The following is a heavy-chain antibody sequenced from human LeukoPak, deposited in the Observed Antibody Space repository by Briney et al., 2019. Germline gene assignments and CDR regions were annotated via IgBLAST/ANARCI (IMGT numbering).Heavy chain of an antibody. Sequence: GGSLRLSCAASGFTFSSYGMHWVRQAPGKGLEWVAVISYDGSSKYYADSVKGRFTISRDNSKNTLYLQMNSLRAEDTAVYYCAKDYYGGNPLGYFDYWGQGTLVTVSS. CDR3: AKDYYGGNPLGYFDY. CDR1: GFTFSSYG. J-gene: IGHJ4*02. CDR2: ISYDGSSK. V-gene: IGHV3-30*18. D-gene: IGHD4-23*01.